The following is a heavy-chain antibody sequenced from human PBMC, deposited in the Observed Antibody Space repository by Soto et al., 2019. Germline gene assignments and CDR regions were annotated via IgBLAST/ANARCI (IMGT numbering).Heavy chain of an antibody. CDR3: ATRDGTTRRSDY. J-gene: IGHJ4*02. D-gene: IGHD1-1*01. CDR1: GYTFTSYG. V-gene: IGHV1-18*04. Sequence: ASVKVSCKASGYTFTSYGISWVRQAPGQGLERMGWISAYNGNTNYAQKLQGRVTMTTDTSTSTADMELRSLRSDDTAVDSCATRDGTTRRSDYWGQGTLVTVAS. CDR2: ISAYNGNT.